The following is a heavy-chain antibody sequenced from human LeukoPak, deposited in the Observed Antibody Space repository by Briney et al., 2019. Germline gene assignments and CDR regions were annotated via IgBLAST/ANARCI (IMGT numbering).Heavy chain of an antibody. Sequence: ASVKVSCKVSGYTLTELSMHWVRQAPGKGLEWMGGFDPEDGETIYAQKFQGRVTMTEDTSTDTAYMELSSLRSEDTAVYYCATRGIRSGWYEAFVIWGQGTMVTVSS. CDR2: FDPEDGET. CDR3: ATRGIRSGWYEAFVI. J-gene: IGHJ3*02. CDR1: GYTLTELS. V-gene: IGHV1-24*01. D-gene: IGHD6-19*01.